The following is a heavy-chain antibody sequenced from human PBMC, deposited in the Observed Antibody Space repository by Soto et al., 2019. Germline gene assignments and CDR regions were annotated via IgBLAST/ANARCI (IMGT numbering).Heavy chain of an antibody. CDR2: IYYSGST. J-gene: IGHJ4*02. D-gene: IGHD4-17*01. Sequence: QVQLQESGPGLLKPSQTLSLTCTVSGGSISSGDYYWSWIRQPPGKGLGWIGYIYYSGSTYYNPSLMCRVTITVDKSQDQFSLKLISVTAADTAVYYCARVANYGGRQYDYWGQGTLVTVS. CDR3: ARVANYGGRQYDY. CDR1: GGSISSGDYY. V-gene: IGHV4-30-4*01.